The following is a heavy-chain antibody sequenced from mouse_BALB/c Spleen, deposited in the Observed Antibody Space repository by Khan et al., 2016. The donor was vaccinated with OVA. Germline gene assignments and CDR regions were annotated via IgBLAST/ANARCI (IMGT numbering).Heavy chain of an antibody. CDR2: VSTGGSYT. CDR1: GFTFSTYG. Sequence: DVKLVESGGDLVKPGGSLKLSCAASGFTFSTYGMSWVRQTPDRRLEWVATVSTGGSYTYYPDSVKGRFTISRDNAKNTLYLQMNSRKSEDTAMFYCTRLAYYYDSEGFAYWGQGTLVTVSA. V-gene: IGHV5-6*02. D-gene: IGHD1-1*01. CDR3: TRLAYYYDSEGFAY. J-gene: IGHJ3*01.